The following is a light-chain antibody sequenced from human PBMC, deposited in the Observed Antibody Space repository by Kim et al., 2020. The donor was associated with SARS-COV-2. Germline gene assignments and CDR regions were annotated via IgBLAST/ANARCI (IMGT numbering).Light chain of an antibody. J-gene: IGLJ3*02. CDR3: QSYDSSKDCV. Sequence: KAVTISCSRSRGSIASSYVHWYQQRPGSAPITVIYDDNERPSGVPDRFSGSIDSSSNTASLTISGLRTEDEADYYCQSYDSSKDCVFGGGTKVTVL. V-gene: IGLV6-57*03. CDR2: DDN. CDR1: RGSIASSY.